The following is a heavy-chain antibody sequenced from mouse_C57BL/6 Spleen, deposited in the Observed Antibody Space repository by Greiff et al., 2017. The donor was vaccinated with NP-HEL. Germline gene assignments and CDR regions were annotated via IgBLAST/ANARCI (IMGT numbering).Heavy chain of an antibody. Sequence: QVQLQQPGAELVKPGASVKVSCKASGYTFTSYWMHWVKQRPGQGLEWIGRIHPSDSDTNYNQKFKGKATLTVDKSSSKAYMQLSSLTSEDSAVYYCAIPANWDAFAYWGQGTLVTVSA. V-gene: IGHV1-74*01. CDR1: GYTFTSYW. CDR3: AIPANWDAFAY. CDR2: IHPSDSDT. D-gene: IGHD4-1*01. J-gene: IGHJ3*01.